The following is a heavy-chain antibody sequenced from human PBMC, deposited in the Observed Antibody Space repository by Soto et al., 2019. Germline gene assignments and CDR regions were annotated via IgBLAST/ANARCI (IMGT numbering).Heavy chain of an antibody. D-gene: IGHD3-10*01. CDR1: GFSFGTYG. V-gene: IGHV3-30*03. Sequence: GGPLRLSCAASGFSFGTYGMHRVRQAPGKGLEWVAFISNDGSNKYYADSVKGRFTISRDNSKNTLYLQMNSLRAEDTAVYYCAASRKGSGSYLGTDYWGQGTLVTVSS. CDR2: ISNDGSNK. CDR3: AASRKGSGSYLGTDY. J-gene: IGHJ4*02.